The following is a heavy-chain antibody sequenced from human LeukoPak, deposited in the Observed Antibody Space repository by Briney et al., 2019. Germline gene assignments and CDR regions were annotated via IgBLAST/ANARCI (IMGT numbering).Heavy chain of an antibody. J-gene: IGHJ6*02. Sequence: GGSLRLSCAASGFTFSSYAMSWVRQAPGKGLEWVSAISGSGGSTYYADSVKGRFTIPRDNSKNTLYLQMNSLRAEDTAVYYCAKGGPMVSYYGMDVWGQGTTVTVSS. CDR3: AKGGPMVSYYGMDV. D-gene: IGHD3-10*01. CDR2: ISGSGGST. V-gene: IGHV3-23*01. CDR1: GFTFSSYA.